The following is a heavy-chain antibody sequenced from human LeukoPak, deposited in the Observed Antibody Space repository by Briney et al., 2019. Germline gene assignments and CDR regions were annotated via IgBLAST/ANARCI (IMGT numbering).Heavy chain of an antibody. CDR1: GGTFSSYA. CDR3: ARDHDYGAEGSYAFDI. Sequence: SVKVSCKASGGTFSSYAISWVRQAPGQGLEWMGGIIPIFGTANYAQKFQGRVTITTDESTSTAYMELSSLRSEDTAVYYCARDHDYGAEGSYAFDIWGQGTMVTVSS. V-gene: IGHV1-69*05. CDR2: IIPIFGTA. J-gene: IGHJ3*02. D-gene: IGHD4-17*01.